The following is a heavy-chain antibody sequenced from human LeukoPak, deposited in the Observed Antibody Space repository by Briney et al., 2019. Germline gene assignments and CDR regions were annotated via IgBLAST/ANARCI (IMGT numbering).Heavy chain of an antibody. CDR2: IYYSGST. Sequence: ASETLSPTCTVSGGSISSYYWSWIRQPPGKGLEWIGYIYYSGSTNYNPSLKSRVTISVDTSKNQFSLKLSSVTAADTAVYYCARDRATGTTDYYYGMDVWGQGTTVTVSS. CDR1: GGSISSYY. V-gene: IGHV4-59*01. D-gene: IGHD1-1*01. CDR3: ARDRATGTTDYYYGMDV. J-gene: IGHJ6*02.